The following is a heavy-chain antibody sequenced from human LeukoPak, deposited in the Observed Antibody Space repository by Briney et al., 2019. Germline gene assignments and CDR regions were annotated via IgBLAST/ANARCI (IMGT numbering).Heavy chain of an antibody. CDR3: AKLRYSSGPYGL. CDR1: GITFNNYT. D-gene: IGHD6-25*01. V-gene: IGHV3-23*01. J-gene: IGHJ4*02. CDR2: IGGSGSGT. Sequence: GGSLRLSCAASGITFNNYTRSCVRRPRGKVLEGVSSIGGSGSGTSYADSVRGRFTISRDNSRDTLYLQMNSLRAEDTAVYYCAKLRYSSGPYGLWGQGTLVTVSS.